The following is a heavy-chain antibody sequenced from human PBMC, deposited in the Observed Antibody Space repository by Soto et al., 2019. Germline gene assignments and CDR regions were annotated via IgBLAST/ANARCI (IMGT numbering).Heavy chain of an antibody. CDR1: GFTFSGSA. Sequence: EVQLVESGGGLVQPGGSLKLSCAASGFTFSGSALHWVRHPSGKGLEWVGRIRSKANNYATAYAASLNGRFTISRDDSKNTAYLQMNSLTTEDTAVYYCSRQAGDFWRDYPQYYMDVWGNGTTVTVS. D-gene: IGHD3-3*01. J-gene: IGHJ6*03. V-gene: IGHV3-73*01. CDR2: IRSKANNYAT. CDR3: SRQAGDFWRDYPQYYMDV.